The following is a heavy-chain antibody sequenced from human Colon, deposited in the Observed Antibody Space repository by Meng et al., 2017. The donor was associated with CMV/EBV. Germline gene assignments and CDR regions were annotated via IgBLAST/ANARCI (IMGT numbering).Heavy chain of an antibody. V-gene: IGHV3-21*06. J-gene: IGHJ6*02. D-gene: IGHD2/OR15-2a*01. CDR3: ARENVRLFYTMDV. Sequence: GGSLRLSCEASGFTFSDYNMNWVRQAPGKGLEWVSSITGPGTHVSYADSLKGRFTISRDNAKSSLYLQIDSLRAEDTAVYFCARENVRLFYTMDVWGQGTTVTVS. CDR1: GFTFSDYN. CDR2: ITGPGTHV.